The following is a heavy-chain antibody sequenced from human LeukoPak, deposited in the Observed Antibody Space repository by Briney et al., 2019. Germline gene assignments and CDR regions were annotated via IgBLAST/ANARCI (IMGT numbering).Heavy chain of an antibody. J-gene: IGHJ4*02. Sequence: SETLSLTCAVYGGSFSGYYWSWIRQPPGKGLEWIGEINHSGSTNYNPSLKSRVTISVDTSKNQFSLRLSSVTAADTAVYYCARDWRDGYSFWGQGALVTVSS. CDR2: INHSGST. CDR3: ARDWRDGYSF. D-gene: IGHD5-24*01. CDR1: GGSFSGYY. V-gene: IGHV4-34*01.